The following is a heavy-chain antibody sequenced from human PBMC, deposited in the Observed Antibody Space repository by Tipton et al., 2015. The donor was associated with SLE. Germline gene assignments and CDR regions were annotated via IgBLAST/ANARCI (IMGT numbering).Heavy chain of an antibody. J-gene: IGHJ3*02. V-gene: IGHV4-59*01. D-gene: IGHD3-3*01. Sequence: TLSPTCTVSGGSIRSYYWSWIRQPPGKGLEWIGYIYYSGSTNYNPSLKSRVTISVDTSKNQFSLKLSSVTAADTAGYYCARSRGFWSGYADAFDIWGQGTMVTVSS. CDR3: ARSRGFWSGYADAFDI. CDR1: GGSIRSYY. CDR2: IYYSGST.